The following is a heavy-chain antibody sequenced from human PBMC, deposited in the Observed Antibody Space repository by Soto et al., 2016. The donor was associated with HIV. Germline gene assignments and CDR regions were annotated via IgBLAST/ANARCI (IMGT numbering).Heavy chain of an antibody. D-gene: IGHD6-13*01. Sequence: VQLVESGGGVVQPGRSLRLSCAASGFTFSSYGMHWVRQAPGKGLEWVAVIWYDGSNKYYADSVKGRFTISRDNSKNTLYLQMNSLRAEDTAVYYCAREYSSSWSLLDYWGQGTLVHRLL. V-gene: IGHV3-33*01. CDR2: IWYDGSNK. CDR1: GFTFSSYG. CDR3: AREYSSSWSLLDY. J-gene: IGHJ4*02.